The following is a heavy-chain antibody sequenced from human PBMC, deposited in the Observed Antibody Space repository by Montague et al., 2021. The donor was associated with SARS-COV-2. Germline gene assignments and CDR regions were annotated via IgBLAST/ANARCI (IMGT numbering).Heavy chain of an antibody. CDR3: ARVGTRLNDYDGSGYFDY. J-gene: IGHJ4*02. CDR2: IFRSGAT. Sequence: SETLSLTCTVSGDSISDYYWSWIRQPPGMGLEWIGYIFRSGATNYNPPLKSRVIISLDTSKSQFSLRLSSVTAADTAMYYCARVGTRLNDYDGSGYFDYWGQGALVIVSS. V-gene: IGHV4-59*01. D-gene: IGHD3-22*01. CDR1: GDSISDYY.